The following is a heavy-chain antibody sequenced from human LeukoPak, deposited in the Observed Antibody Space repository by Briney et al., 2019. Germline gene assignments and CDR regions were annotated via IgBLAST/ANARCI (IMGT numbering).Heavy chain of an antibody. CDR3: AKGTRLAYCGGDCYSTAFDI. CDR1: GLTFRSYS. J-gene: IGHJ3*02. Sequence: GGSLRLSCIVSGLTFRSYSMTWVRQAPGKGLEWVANIKEDGSEKYYVDSVKGRFTISRDNAKNSLYLQMNSLRAEDTALYYCAKGTRLAYCGGDCYSTAFDIWGQGTMVTVSS. V-gene: IGHV3-7*03. CDR2: IKEDGSEK. D-gene: IGHD2-21*02.